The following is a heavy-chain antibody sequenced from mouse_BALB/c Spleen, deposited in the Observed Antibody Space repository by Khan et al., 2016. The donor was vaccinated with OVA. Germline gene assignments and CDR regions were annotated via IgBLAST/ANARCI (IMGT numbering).Heavy chain of an antibody. CDR2: INPDNAGT. V-gene: IGHV1S136*01. CDR1: GYTFTNYV. CDR3: ASEASSWDFSFPY. Sequence: VQLQQSGPELVEPGASVKMSCKASGYTFTNYVMHWVKQKPGQGLEWIGYINPDNAGTRYNEKFKGKATLTSDISSTTAYMELSSLTSEDSAVYSCASEASSWDFSFPYWGQGTLVTVSA. J-gene: IGHJ3*01. D-gene: IGHD4-1*01.